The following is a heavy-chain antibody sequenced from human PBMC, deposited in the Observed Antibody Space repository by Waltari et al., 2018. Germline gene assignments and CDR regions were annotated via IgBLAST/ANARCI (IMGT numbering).Heavy chain of an antibody. CDR1: GDSISSADYY. J-gene: IGHJ4*02. CDR3: AREDLAVRKTGGFDY. Sequence: QVLLQESGPGLMQASQTLSLTCTVSGDSISSADYYWSWIRRPAGKEMQWIGRVSSTGGATYAPSRKRRATISVDSSKNQFSLSLTAVTAADTDTYYCAREDLAVRKTGGFDYWGQGVLVSVSS. V-gene: IGHV4-61*02. CDR2: VSSTGGA. D-gene: IGHD6-19*01.